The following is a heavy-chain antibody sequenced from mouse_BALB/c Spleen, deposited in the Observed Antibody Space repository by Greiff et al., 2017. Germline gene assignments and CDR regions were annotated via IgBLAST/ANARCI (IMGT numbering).Heavy chain of an antibody. V-gene: IGHV5-15*02. CDR3: ARALPSYAMDY. CDR1: GFTFSDYG. D-gene: IGHD2-10*01. CDR2: ISNLAYSI. Sequence: EVKVVESGGGLVQPGGSRKLSCAASGFTFSDYGMAWVRQAPGKGPEWVAFISNLAYSIYYADTVTGRFTISRENAKNTLYLEMSSLRSEDTAMYYCARALPSYAMDYWGQGTSVTVSA. J-gene: IGHJ4*01.